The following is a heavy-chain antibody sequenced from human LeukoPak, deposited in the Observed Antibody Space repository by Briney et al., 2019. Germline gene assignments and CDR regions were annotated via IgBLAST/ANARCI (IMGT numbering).Heavy chain of an antibody. Sequence: GGSLRLSCAASGFTFSSYAMSWVRQAPGKGLEWVSAISGSGGSTYYADSVKGRFTISRDNSKNTLYLQMNSLRAEDTAVYYXXXTWDLEYYYYGMDVWGQGTTVTVSS. D-gene: IGHD3-3*01. CDR1: GFTFSSYA. CDR3: XXTWDLEYYYYGMDV. J-gene: IGHJ6*02. V-gene: IGHV3-23*01. CDR2: ISGSGGST.